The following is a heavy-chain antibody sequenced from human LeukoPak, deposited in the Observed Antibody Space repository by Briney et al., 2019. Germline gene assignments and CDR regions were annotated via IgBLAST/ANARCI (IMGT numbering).Heavy chain of an antibody. CDR1: GFTFSSYE. V-gene: IGHV3-48*03. CDR2: ISSSGSTI. J-gene: IGHJ4*02. CDR3: ARSPTSWYFDY. Sequence: GGSLRLSCAASGFTFSSYEMNWVRQAPGKGLEWVSYISSSGSTIYYADSVKGRFTISRDNSKNTLYLQMNSLRPEDTSVYFCARSPTSWYFDYWGQGTLVTVSS. D-gene: IGHD2-2*01.